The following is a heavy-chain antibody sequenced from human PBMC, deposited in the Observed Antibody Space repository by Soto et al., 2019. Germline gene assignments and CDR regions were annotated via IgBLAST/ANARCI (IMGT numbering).Heavy chain of an antibody. V-gene: IGHV1-69*02. Sequence: QVQLVQSGAEVKKPGSSVKVSCKGSGGTFNVYTIIWVRQAPGQGLEWMGRIIPMLAITNYAQRFQGRVTLTADTSTTPAYMELSSLTSEDTAVYYCALGSWSGETFDIWGQGTLVTVSS. CDR2: IIPMLAIT. CDR1: GGTFNVYT. J-gene: IGHJ3*02. D-gene: IGHD6-13*01. CDR3: ALGSWSGETFDI.